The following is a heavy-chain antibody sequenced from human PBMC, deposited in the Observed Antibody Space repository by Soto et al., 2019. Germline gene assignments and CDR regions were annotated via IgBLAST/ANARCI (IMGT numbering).Heavy chain of an antibody. CDR1: GGSIDTYY. V-gene: IGHV4-59*01. J-gene: IGHJ5*02. CDR3: ARHPSDFWFDP. D-gene: IGHD2-21*02. CDR2: IYYSGST. Sequence: SETLSLTCTVSGGSIDTYYWSWIRQPPGKGLEWIGYIYYSGSTNYNPSLKSRVTMSVDTSKNQFSLKLSSVTAADTAVYYCARHPSDFWFDPWGQGTLVTVSS.